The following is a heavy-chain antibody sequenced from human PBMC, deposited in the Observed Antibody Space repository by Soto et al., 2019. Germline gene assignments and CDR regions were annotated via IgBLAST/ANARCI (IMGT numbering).Heavy chain of an antibody. CDR1: GFTFSDYY. CDR2: ISSSGSTI. V-gene: IGHV3-11*01. CDR3: ASLLLLWFDRDAFDI. Sequence: GGSLRLSCAASGFTFSDYYMSWIRQAPGKGLEWVSYISSSGSTIYYADSVKGRFTISRDNAKNSLYLQMNSLRAEDTAVYYCASLLLLWFDRDAFDIWGQGTMVTVSS. D-gene: IGHD3-10*01. J-gene: IGHJ3*02.